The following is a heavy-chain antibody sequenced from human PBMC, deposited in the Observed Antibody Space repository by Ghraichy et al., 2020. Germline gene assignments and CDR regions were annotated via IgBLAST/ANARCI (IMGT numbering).Heavy chain of an antibody. CDR2: ITSSGSTI. J-gene: IGHJ4*02. CDR1: GFTFSNYA. D-gene: IGHD2-15*01. V-gene: IGHV3-48*02. CDR3: AREGGNYCSGGSCSRDFDD. Sequence: GESLNISCAASGFTFSNYAMDWVRQAPGKGLEWLSYITSSGSTIYYADSVKGRFTISRDNVKNSLYLQMSSLRDEDTAVYYCAREGGNYCSGGSCSRDFDDWGQGTLVTVSS.